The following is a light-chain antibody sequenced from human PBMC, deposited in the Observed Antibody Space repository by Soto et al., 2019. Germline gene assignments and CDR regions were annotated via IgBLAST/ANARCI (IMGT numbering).Light chain of an antibody. Sequence: DIQMTQFPSSPSASVGDRFTITCRASQGIRNDLAWCQQKPGKTTKRLTYAASSVQSGVPSSSSASGSGTEFTLRISRLKPEEAASLPFRPQKTSTLTSGPGTMV. CDR2: AAS. V-gene: IGKV1-17*01. J-gene: IGKJ1*01. CDR3: RPQKTSTLT. CDR1: QGIRND.